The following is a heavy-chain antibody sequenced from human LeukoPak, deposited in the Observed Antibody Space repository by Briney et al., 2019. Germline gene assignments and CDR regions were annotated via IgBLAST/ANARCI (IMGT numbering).Heavy chain of an antibody. D-gene: IGHD3-22*01. CDR1: GFTFSSYG. Sequence: GKSLRLSCAASGFTFSSYGMHWVRQAPGKGLEWVAVIWYDGSSKYYGDSVKGRFTISRDNSKNTLYLQMYSLRAEDTAVYYCARPIFAVDSSGYGLDYWGQGTLVTVSS. J-gene: IGHJ4*02. CDR3: ARPIFAVDSSGYGLDY. CDR2: IWYDGSSK. V-gene: IGHV3-33*01.